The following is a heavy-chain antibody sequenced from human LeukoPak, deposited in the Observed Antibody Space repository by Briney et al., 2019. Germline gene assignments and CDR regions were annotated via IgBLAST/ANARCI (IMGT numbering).Heavy chain of an antibody. CDR2: LSDSGGRT. J-gene: IGHJ4*02. CDR1: GFTFSIYA. Sequence: AGGSLRLSCAASGFTFSIYAMTWVRQAPGKELEWVSTLSDSGGRTYYADSVKGRFTISRDNSKNTLYLQMNNLRPGDTALYYCARESDIDHWGQGTLVTVSS. V-gene: IGHV3-23*01. D-gene: IGHD3-9*01. CDR3: ARESDIDH.